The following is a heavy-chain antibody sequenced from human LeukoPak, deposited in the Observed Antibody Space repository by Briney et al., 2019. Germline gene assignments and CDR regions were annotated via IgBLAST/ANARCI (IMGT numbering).Heavy chain of an antibody. CDR3: ARLMWFGEFLNWFDP. Sequence: SETLSLTCTVSGGSISSSSYYWGWIRQPPGKGLEWIGSIYYSGSTYYNPSLKSRVTISVDTSKNQFSLKLSSVTAADTAVYYCARLMWFGEFLNWFDPWGQGTLVTVSS. J-gene: IGHJ5*02. D-gene: IGHD3-10*01. CDR1: GGSISSSSYY. CDR2: IYYSGST. V-gene: IGHV4-39*01.